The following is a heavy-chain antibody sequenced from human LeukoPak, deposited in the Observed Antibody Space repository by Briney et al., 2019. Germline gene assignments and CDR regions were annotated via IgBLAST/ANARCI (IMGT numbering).Heavy chain of an antibody. CDR3: ARDLGIVGALYYFDY. CDR2: INPNSGGT. D-gene: IGHD1-26*01. Sequence: ASVKVSCKASGYTFTGYYMHWVRQAPGQGLEWMGWINPNSGGTNYAQKFQGRVTMTRDTSISTAYMELSRLRSDDTAVYYCARDLGIVGALYYFDYWGQGTLVTVSS. V-gene: IGHV1-2*02. J-gene: IGHJ4*02. CDR1: GYTFTGYY.